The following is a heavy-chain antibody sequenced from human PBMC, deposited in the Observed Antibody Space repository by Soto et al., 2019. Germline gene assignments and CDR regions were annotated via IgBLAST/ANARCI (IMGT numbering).Heavy chain of an antibody. CDR1: GYTFTGYY. J-gene: IGHJ6*02. V-gene: IGHV1-2*04. Sequence: ASVKVSCKASGYTFTGYYMRWVRQAPGQGLEWMGWINPNSGGTNYAQKFQGWVTMTRDTSISTAYMELSRLRSDDTAVYYCARAGSSSWPTQYYYYGMDVWGQGTTVSVSS. D-gene: IGHD6-13*01. CDR3: ARAGSSSWPTQYYYYGMDV. CDR2: INPNSGGT.